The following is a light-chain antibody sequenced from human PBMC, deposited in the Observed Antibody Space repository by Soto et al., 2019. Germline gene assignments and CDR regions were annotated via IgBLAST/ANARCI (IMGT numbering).Light chain of an antibody. CDR1: QSISSF. CDR2: AAS. V-gene: IGKV1-39*01. Sequence: DIQMTQSPSSLSASVGGRVTIACRASQSISSFLNWFQHKPGKAPKLLIYAASSLQSGVPSRFSGSGSGTDFTLTISSLQPEDFATYYCQQSYSTPWTFGQGTKVDIK. CDR3: QQSYSTPWT. J-gene: IGKJ1*01.